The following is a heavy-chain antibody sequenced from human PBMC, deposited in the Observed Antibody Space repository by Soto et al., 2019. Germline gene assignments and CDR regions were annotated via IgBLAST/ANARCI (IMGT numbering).Heavy chain of an antibody. CDR2: ISYEGHEI. Sequence: GGSLRLSCAASGLTFNRYAFHWVRQAPGKGLEWLSVISYEGHEIPYADSGKGRFAISSDSDREMVYLQMTSLRSEDTDIYYGASDQVAVTGSFIDFWGQGTLVTVSS. D-gene: IGHD6-19*01. V-gene: IGHV3-30*09. J-gene: IGHJ4*02. CDR1: GLTFNRYA. CDR3: ASDQVAVTGSFIDF.